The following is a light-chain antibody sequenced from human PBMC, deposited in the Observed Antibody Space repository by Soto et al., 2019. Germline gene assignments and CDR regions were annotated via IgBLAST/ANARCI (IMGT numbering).Light chain of an antibody. J-gene: IGKJ2*01. V-gene: IGKV3-11*01. CDR2: DAS. Sequence: EIVLTQSPATLSLSPGERATLSCRASQSVSSYLAWYQQKPGQAPRLLIYDASNRATGIPARFSGSGSGTDFTLTISSLEPGDFAVYYCQQRSNWQTFGQGTKVDIK. CDR3: QQRSNWQT. CDR1: QSVSSY.